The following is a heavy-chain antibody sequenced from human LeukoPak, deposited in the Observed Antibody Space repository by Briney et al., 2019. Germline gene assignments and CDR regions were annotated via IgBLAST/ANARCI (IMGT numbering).Heavy chain of an antibody. CDR2: IIPIFGTA. CDR3: AREVSSGWPFPFDY. D-gene: IGHD6-19*01. CDR1: GGTFSSYA. J-gene: IGHJ4*02. V-gene: IGHV1-69*05. Sequence: SVKVSCKASGGTFSSYAISWVRQAPGQGLEWMGRIIPIFGTANYAQKFQGRVTITTDESTSTAYMELSSLGSEDTAVYYCAREVSSGWPFPFDYWGQGTLVTVSS.